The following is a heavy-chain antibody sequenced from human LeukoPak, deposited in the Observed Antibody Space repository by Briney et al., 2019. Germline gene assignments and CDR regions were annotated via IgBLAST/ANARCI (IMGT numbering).Heavy chain of an antibody. V-gene: IGHV4-39*01. Sequence: PSETLPLTCTVSGGSISSSSYYWGWIRQPPGKGLEWIGSIYYSGSTYYNPSLKSRVTISVDTSKNQFSLKLSSVTAADTAVYYCARSVYYDILTGLFDYWGQGTLVTVSS. D-gene: IGHD3-9*01. CDR1: GGSISSSSYY. J-gene: IGHJ4*02. CDR2: IYYSGST. CDR3: ARSVYYDILTGLFDY.